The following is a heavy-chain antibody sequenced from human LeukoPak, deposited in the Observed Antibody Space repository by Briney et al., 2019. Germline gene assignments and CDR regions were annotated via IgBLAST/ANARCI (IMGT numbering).Heavy chain of an antibody. CDR1: GFTFSSYS. D-gene: IGHD1-14*01. J-gene: IGHJ6*03. Sequence: PGGSLRLSCAASGFTFSSYSMNWVRQAPGKGLEWVSYISSSSSTIYYADSVKGRFTISRDNAKNSLYLQMNSLRAEDTAVYYCARVQRAFTNLYYYYYMDVWGKGTTVTVSS. CDR2: ISSSSSTI. V-gene: IGHV3-48*01. CDR3: ARVQRAFTNLYYYYYMDV.